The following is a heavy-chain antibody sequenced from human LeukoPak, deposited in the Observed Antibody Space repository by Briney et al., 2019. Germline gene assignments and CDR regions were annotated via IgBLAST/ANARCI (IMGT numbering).Heavy chain of an antibody. D-gene: IGHD4-17*01. CDR1: GFTFSDYY. Sequence: GGSLRLSCAASGFTFSDYYMSWIRQAPGKGPEWVSYISSSSSYTSYADSVKGRFTISRDNAKNSLYLQMNSLRAEDTAVYYCARDLAVTTVTTFGWFDPWGQGTLVTVSS. CDR3: ARDLAVTTVTTFGWFDP. V-gene: IGHV3-11*05. J-gene: IGHJ5*02. CDR2: ISSSSSYT.